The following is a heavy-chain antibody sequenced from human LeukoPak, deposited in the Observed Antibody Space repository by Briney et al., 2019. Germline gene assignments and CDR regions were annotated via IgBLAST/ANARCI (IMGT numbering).Heavy chain of an antibody. D-gene: IGHD4/OR15-4a*01. Sequence: ASVKVSCKASGGTFSNFAFSWVRQAPGQGLEWMGGIIPIFGAPIHAQKFQGRVTITTDDSTSTVYMGLSSLKSEDTAVYYCAKRGGFGANAFYYFDYWGQGTLVTVSS. CDR3: AKRGGFGANAFYYFDY. CDR1: GGTFSNFA. V-gene: IGHV1-69*05. CDR2: IIPIFGAP. J-gene: IGHJ4*02.